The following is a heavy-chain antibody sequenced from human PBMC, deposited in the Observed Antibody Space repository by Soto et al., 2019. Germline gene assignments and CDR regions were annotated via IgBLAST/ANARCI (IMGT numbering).Heavy chain of an antibody. V-gene: IGHV4-30-4*01. J-gene: IGHJ4*02. CDR3: ARVRDFLPAYFDY. CDR2: IYYSGST. Sequence: SETLSLTCTVSGGSISSGDYYWSWIRQPPGKGLEWIGYIYYSGSTYYNPSLKSRVTISVDTSKNQFSLKLSSVTAADTAVYYCARVRDFLPAYFDYWGQGTLVTVSS. D-gene: IGHD3-9*01. CDR1: GGSISSGDYY.